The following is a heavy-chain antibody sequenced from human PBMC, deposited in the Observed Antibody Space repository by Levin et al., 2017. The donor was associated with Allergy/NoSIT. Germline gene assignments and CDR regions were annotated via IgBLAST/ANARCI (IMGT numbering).Heavy chain of an antibody. Sequence: GASVKVSCKASGYSFTDFYIHWVRQAPGLGLEWMGLINPLNGGIKYAPKFQGRVTMTRDTPMTTAYMELTNLRSDDTAVYYCARSLVGATFDFWGQGTLVTVSS. V-gene: IGHV1-2*02. J-gene: IGHJ4*01. CDR2: INPLNGGI. D-gene: IGHD1-26*01. CDR1: GYSFTDFY. CDR3: ARSLVGATFDF.